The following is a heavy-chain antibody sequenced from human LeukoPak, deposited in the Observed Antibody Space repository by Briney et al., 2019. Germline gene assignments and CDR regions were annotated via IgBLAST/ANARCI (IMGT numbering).Heavy chain of an antibody. CDR2: ISSSSSYI. J-gene: IGHJ4*02. Sequence: GGSLRLSCAASGFTFSSYSMNWVRQAPGKGLEWVSSISSSSSYIYYADSVKGRFTISRDNAKNSLYLQMNSLRAEDAAVYYCARAPVTSCRGAYCYPFDYWGQGTLVTVSS. CDR1: GFTFSSYS. D-gene: IGHD2-21*01. CDR3: ARAPVTSCRGAYCYPFDY. V-gene: IGHV3-21*04.